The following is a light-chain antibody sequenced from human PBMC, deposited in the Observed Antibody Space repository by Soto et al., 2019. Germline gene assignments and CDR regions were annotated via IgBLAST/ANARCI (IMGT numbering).Light chain of an antibody. CDR1: SSDVGSRNL. CDR3: CSYAGSYTWV. J-gene: IGLJ3*02. V-gene: IGLV2-23*02. Sequence: QSALTQPASVSGSPGQSITISCTRTSSDVGSRNLVSWYQQHPGKAPKLIIYGVTTWPSGVSNRFSGSKSGNTASLTIFGLQAEDEADYYCCSYAGSYTWVFGGGTQLTVL. CDR2: GVT.